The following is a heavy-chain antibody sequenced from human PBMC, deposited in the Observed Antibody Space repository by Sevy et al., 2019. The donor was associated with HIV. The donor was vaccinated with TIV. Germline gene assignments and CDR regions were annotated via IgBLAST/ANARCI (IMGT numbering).Heavy chain of an antibody. V-gene: IGHV3-23*01. CDR1: GFTFSSYS. CDR2: ISGSGGST. Sequence: GGSLRLSCAASGFTFSSYSMNWVRQAPGKGLEWVSAISGSGGSTYYADSVKGRFTISRDNSKNTLYLQMNSLRAEDTAVYYCAKTIVVVTYYFDYWGQGTLVTVSS. CDR3: AKTIVVVTYYFDY. J-gene: IGHJ4*02. D-gene: IGHD3-22*01.